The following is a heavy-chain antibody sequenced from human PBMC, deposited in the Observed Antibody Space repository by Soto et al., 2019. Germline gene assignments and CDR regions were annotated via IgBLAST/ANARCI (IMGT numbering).Heavy chain of an antibody. D-gene: IGHD6-19*01. CDR2: ISYDGSNK. V-gene: IGHV3-30*18. CDR3: AKDVAVAGYIDY. Sequence: QVQLVESGGGVVQPGRSLRLSCAASRFTFSSYGMHWVRQAPGKGLEWVAVISYDGSNKYYADSVKGRFTISRDNSKNTLYLQMNSLRAVDTAVYYCAKDVAVAGYIDYWGQGTLVTVSS. J-gene: IGHJ4*02. CDR1: RFTFSSYG.